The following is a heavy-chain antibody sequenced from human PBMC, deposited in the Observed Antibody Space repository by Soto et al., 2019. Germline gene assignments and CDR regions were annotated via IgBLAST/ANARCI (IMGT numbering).Heavy chain of an antibody. D-gene: IGHD3-3*01. CDR3: ARARGYYQEWLDS. Sequence: LRLSCAASGFTFSSFGMHWVRQAPGKGLEWVAVIWYDGSNKDYADSVKGRFTISRDNSKNTLFLQMNSLKSEDTAVYYCARARGYYQEWLDSWGQGTLVSVSS. CDR2: IWYDGSNK. J-gene: IGHJ4*02. CDR1: GFTFSSFG. V-gene: IGHV3-33*01.